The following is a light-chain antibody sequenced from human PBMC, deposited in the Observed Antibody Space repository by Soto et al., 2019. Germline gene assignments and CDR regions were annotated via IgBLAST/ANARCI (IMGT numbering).Light chain of an antibody. V-gene: IGKV1-39*01. CDR2: AAS. Sequence: DIQMTQSPSSLSASVGDRVTITCRASQSISSYLNWYQQKPGKAPKLLIYAASSLQSGVPSRFSGSGSGIDFTLTISSLQPEDFATYYCQQSHSTLSITFGQGTRLEIK. J-gene: IGKJ5*01. CDR3: QQSHSTLSIT. CDR1: QSISSY.